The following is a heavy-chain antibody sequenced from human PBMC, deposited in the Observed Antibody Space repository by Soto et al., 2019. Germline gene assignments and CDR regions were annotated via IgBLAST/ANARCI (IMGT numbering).Heavy chain of an antibody. V-gene: IGHV3-30-3*01. CDR2: KSYDGSNK. CDR1: GFTFSSYA. J-gene: IGHJ1*01. D-gene: IGHD2-21*02. Sequence: QVQLVESGGGVVQPGRSLRLSCAASGFTFSSYAMHWVRQAPGKGLEWVAVKSYDGSNKYYADSVKGRFTISRDNSKNTLYLQMNSLRAEDTAVYYCASPEIVVVTATAGRYFQHWGQGTLVTVSS. CDR3: ASPEIVVVTATAGRYFQH.